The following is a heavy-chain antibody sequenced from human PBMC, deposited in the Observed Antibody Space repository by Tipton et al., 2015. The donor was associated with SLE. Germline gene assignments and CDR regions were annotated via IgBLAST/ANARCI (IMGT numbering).Heavy chain of an antibody. V-gene: IGHV4-38-2*01. CDR1: GYSISSGYY. CDR3: ARGRPEDFWSGYDAFDI. J-gene: IGHJ3*02. Sequence: TLSLTCAVSGYSISSGYYWGWIRQPPEKGLEWIASMYPSGSTYYNPSLKSRVTISVDTSKNHFSLKLSSVTAADTAVYYCARGRPEDFWSGYDAFDIWGQGSMVTVSS. D-gene: IGHD3-3*01. CDR2: MYPSGST.